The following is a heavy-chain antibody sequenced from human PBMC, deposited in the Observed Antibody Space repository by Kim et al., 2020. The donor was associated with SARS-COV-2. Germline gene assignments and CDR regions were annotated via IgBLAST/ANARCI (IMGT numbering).Heavy chain of an antibody. D-gene: IGHD3-22*01. V-gene: IGHV3-53*01. Sequence: GWSLRLSCAASGFTVNSHYMSWVRQAPGRGLEWVSVIYSSGTTYYADSVKGRFTVSRDNSKNTLYLQMNSLRAEDTAVYYCARGGLNYYESRGYLVYWGQGTLVTVSS. CDR3: ARGGLNYYESRGYLVY. CDR2: IYSSGTT. J-gene: IGHJ1*01. CDR1: GFTVNSHY.